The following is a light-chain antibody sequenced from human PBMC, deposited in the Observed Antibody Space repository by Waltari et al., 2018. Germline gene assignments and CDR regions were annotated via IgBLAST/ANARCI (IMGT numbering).Light chain of an antibody. CDR3: TQATQLPYT. Sequence: DIVMTQTPLSSPVTLGQPASISCRSSQSLVHSDGNTHLSWFQQRPGQPPRLLIYRISTRFSGVPGRFSGRGAGTDFTLKSSRVEAEDVGVYYCTQATQLPYTFGQGTKLEIK. J-gene: IGKJ2*01. V-gene: IGKV2-24*01. CDR1: QSLVHSDGNTH. CDR2: RIS.